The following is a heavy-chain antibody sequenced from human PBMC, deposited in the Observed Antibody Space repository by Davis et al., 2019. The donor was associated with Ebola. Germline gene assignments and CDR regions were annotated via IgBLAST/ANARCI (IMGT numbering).Heavy chain of an antibody. J-gene: IGHJ4*02. CDR1: GNSFTSHW. Sequence: GESLKISCTDSGNSFTSHWIGWMRHMPGKGLEWMGIIYTGDSDTRYNPSFRGRVTLSADKSIKTAFLQWSSLRAADTAMYYCARQVIAVAGAIDYWGQGTLVTVSS. CDR2: IYTGDSDT. D-gene: IGHD6-19*01. CDR3: ARQVIAVAGAIDY. V-gene: IGHV5-51*01.